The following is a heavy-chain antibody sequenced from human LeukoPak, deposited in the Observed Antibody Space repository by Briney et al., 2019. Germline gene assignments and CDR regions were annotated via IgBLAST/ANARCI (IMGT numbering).Heavy chain of an antibody. V-gene: IGHV3-23*01. D-gene: IGHD6-13*01. CDR2: ISGSGGST. J-gene: IGHJ5*02. Sequence: HPGGSLRLSCAASGFTFSSYAMSWVRQAPGKGLEWVSAISGSGGSTYYADSVKGRFTISRDNSKNTLYLQMNSLRAEDTAVYYCAKPPGTRAAAGRDNWFDPWGQGTLVTVSS. CDR3: AKPPGTRAAAGRDNWFDP. CDR1: GFTFSSYA.